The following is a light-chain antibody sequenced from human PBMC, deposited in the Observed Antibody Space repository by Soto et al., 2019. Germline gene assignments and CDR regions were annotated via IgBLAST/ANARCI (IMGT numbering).Light chain of an antibody. CDR3: QQRRNRPPVT. J-gene: IGKJ4*01. V-gene: IGKV3-11*01. CDR1: QSVSTY. Sequence: ETELTQKRVKVPCARGERSSRSWTASQSVSTYLAWYQQKPGQAPRLLIYGASNRATGIPARFSGSGSGTDFTLTISSLEPEAFGVYHCQQRRNRPPVTIGGGTKVDIK. CDR2: GAS.